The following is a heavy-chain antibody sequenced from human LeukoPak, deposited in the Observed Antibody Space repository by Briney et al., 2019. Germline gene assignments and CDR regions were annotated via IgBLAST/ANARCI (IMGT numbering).Heavy chain of an antibody. Sequence: PSETLSLTCAVYGGSFSGYYWSWIRQPPGKGLEWIGEINHSGSTNYNPSLKSRVTISVDTSKNQFSLKLSSVTAADTAVYYCATAIKYYYDSSGYYDYWGQGTLVTVSS. CDR1: GGSFSGYY. D-gene: IGHD3-22*01. CDR3: ATAIKYYYDSSGYYDY. J-gene: IGHJ4*02. V-gene: IGHV4-34*01. CDR2: INHSGST.